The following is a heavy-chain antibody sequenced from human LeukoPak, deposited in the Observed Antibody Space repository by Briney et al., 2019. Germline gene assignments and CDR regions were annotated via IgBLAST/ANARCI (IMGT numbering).Heavy chain of an antibody. D-gene: IGHD3-10*01. V-gene: IGHV4-59*01. CDR1: GGSISSYY. Sequence: PSETLSLTCTVSGGSISSYYWSWIRQPPGKGLEWIGYIYYSGSTNYNPSLKSRVTISVDTSKNQFSLKLSSVTAADTAVYYCAREYGSGSYYNGRYFDHWGQGTLVTVSS. CDR2: IYYSGST. J-gene: IGHJ4*02. CDR3: AREYGSGSYYNGRYFDH.